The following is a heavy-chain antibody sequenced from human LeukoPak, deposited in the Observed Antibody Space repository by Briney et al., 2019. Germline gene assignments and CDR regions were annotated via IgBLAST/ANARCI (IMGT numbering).Heavy chain of an antibody. CDR1: GGSVSSGSYY. V-gene: IGHV4-61*01. CDR2: IYYSGST. J-gene: IGHJ4*02. D-gene: IGHD3-16*01. CDR3: AVMSEWAYYFDY. Sequence: SETLSLTCTVSGGSVSSGSYYWSWIRQPPGTGLEWIGYIYYSGSTNYNPSLKSRVTISVDTSKNQFSLKLSSVTAADTAVYYCAVMSEWAYYFDYWGQGTLVTVSS.